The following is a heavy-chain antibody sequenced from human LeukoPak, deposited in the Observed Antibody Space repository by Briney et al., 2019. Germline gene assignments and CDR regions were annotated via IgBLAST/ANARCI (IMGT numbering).Heavy chain of an antibody. V-gene: IGHV3-21*01. Sequence: PGGSLRLSCAASGFTFSSYSMNWVRQAPGKGLEWVSSISSSSSYIYYADSVKGRFTISRDNAKNSLYLQMNSLRAEDTAVYYCARVPEWIQAETNFDYWGQGTLVTVSS. D-gene: IGHD5-18*01. CDR2: ISSSSSYI. J-gene: IGHJ4*02. CDR1: GFTFSSYS. CDR3: ARVPEWIQAETNFDY.